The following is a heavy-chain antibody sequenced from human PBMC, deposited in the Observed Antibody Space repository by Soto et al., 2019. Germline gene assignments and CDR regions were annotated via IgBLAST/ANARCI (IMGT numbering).Heavy chain of an antibody. J-gene: IGHJ4*02. CDR2: VYHDXRNT. D-gene: IGHD6-19*01. CDR3: AKGGRQWLVTSDFNY. Sequence: SXXLSCAASGFTFSDYAMHWVRQAPGKGLDWVAVVYHDXRNTQXEDSVKGRLTXXRDSSKNTVSLEMTSMRAEDKDVYYCAKGGRQWLVTSDFNYWGKGALVTVYS. V-gene: IGHV3-30*18. CDR1: GFTFSDYA.